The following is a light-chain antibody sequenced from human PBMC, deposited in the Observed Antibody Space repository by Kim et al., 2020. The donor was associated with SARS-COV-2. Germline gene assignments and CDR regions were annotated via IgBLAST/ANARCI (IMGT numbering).Light chain of an antibody. CDR2: GAS. V-gene: IGKV3-15*01. CDR1: QSVSSN. Sequence: VSPGERATLSCRASQSVSSNLAWYQHKPGQAFRLLIYGASTRATGIPARFSGSGSGTEFTLTISSLQSEDFAVYYCQQYNNWPLTFGGGTKVDIK. CDR3: QQYNNWPLT. J-gene: IGKJ4*01.